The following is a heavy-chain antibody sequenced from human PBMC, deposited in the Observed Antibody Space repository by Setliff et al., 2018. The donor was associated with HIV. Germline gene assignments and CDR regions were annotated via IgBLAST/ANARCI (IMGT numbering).Heavy chain of an antibody. CDR1: GYSISSGYY. CDR2: IFHSGSS. V-gene: IGHV4-38-2*02. D-gene: IGHD1-26*01. Sequence: PSETLSLTCTVSGYSISSGYYWGWIRQPPGKGLEWIGSIFHSGSSYYNPSLKSRVTISVDTSKNHFSLKLRSVTAADTAVYYCARCSVGWPREENPRPDGAFHTWGQGTMVTVSS. CDR3: ARCSVGWPREENPRPDGAFHT. J-gene: IGHJ3*02.